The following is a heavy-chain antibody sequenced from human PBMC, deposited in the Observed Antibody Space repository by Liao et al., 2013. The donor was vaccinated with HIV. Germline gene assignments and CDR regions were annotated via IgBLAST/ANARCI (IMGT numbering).Heavy chain of an antibody. V-gene: IGHV4-34*01. CDR2: INHSGST. J-gene: IGHJ4*02. CDR3: ASGYNRTFDY. CDR1: GGSISSYY. Sequence: QLQLQESGPGLVKPSETLSLTCTVSGGSISSYYWSWIRQPPGKGLEWIGEINHSGSTNYNPSLKSRVTISVDTSENQFSLKLSSVTAADTAVYYCASGYNRTFDYWGQGTLVTVSA. D-gene: IGHD1-14*01.